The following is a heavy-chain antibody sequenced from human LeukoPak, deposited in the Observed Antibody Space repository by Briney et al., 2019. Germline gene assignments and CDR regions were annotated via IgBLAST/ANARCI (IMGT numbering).Heavy chain of an antibody. CDR3: ARIKYYYDSSGYYYFDY. J-gene: IGHJ4*02. CDR2: IYYSGST. D-gene: IGHD3-22*01. Sequence: ASETLSLTCTVSGGSISSGGYYWSWIRQHPGKGLEWIGYIYYSGSTYYNPSLKSRVTISVDTSKNQFSLKLSSVTAADTAVYYCARIKYYYDSSGYYYFDYWGQGTLVTVSS. V-gene: IGHV4-31*03. CDR1: GGSISSGGYY.